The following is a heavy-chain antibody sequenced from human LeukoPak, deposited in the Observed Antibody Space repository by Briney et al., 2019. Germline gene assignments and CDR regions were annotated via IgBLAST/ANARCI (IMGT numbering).Heavy chain of an antibody. CDR1: GGFISSYY. J-gene: IGHJ5*02. CDR3: ARAEFEDWFDP. D-gene: IGHD3-10*01. V-gene: IGHV4-59*01. CDR2: IYYSGST. Sequence: PSETLSLTCTVSGGFISSYYWSWIRQPPGKGLEWIGYIYYSGSTNYNPSLKSRVTISVDTSKNQFSLKLSSVTAADTAVYYCARAEFEDWFDPWGQGTLVTVSS.